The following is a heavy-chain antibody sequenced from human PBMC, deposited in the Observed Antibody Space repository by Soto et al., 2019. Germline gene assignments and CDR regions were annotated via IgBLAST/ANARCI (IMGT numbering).Heavy chain of an antibody. D-gene: IGHD7-27*01. CDR2: IYYSGST. J-gene: IGHJ5*02. CDR1: GASISSYY. V-gene: IGHV4-59*08. Sequence: AETLSLTCAVSGASISSYYWSWIRQSPGKGLEWIGYIYYSGSTNYNPSLKSRVTISVDTSKNQFSLRLTSVTAADTAFYYCCRRRNPLFWGGAFAPWGQGTLGTVSS. CDR3: CRRRNPLFWGGAFAP.